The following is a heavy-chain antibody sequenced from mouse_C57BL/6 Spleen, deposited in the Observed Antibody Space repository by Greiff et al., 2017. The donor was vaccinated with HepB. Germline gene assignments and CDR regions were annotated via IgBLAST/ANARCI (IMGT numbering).Heavy chain of an antibody. V-gene: IGHV5-16*01. Sequence: DVQLQESEGGLVQPGSSMKLSCTASGFTFSDYYMAWVRQVPEKGLEWVANINYDGSSTYYLDSLKSRFIISRDNAKNILYLQMSSLKSEDTATYYCARDSSYEGYFDYWGQGTTLTVSS. CDR3: ARDSSYEGYFDY. CDR1: GFTFSDYY. J-gene: IGHJ2*01. CDR2: INYDGSST. D-gene: IGHD1-1*01.